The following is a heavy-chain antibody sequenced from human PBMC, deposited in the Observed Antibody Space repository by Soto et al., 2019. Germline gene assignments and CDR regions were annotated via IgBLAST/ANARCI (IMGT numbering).Heavy chain of an antibody. V-gene: IGHV4-31*03. CDR2: IYYSGST. CDR1: GGSISSGGYY. D-gene: IGHD3-10*01. CDR3: ARASYGSGSYYGVGQYYYYYGMDV. Sequence: PSETLSLTCTVSGGSISSGGYYWSWIRQHPGKGLEWIGYIYYSGSTYYNPSLKSRVTISVDTSKNQFSLKLSSVTAADTAVYYCARASYGSGSYYGVGQYYYYYGMDVWGQGTTVTASS. J-gene: IGHJ6*02.